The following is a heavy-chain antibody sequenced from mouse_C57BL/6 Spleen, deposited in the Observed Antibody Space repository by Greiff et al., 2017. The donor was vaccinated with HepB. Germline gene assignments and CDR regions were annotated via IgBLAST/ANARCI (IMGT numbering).Heavy chain of an antibody. J-gene: IGHJ3*01. D-gene: IGHD2-4*01. V-gene: IGHV1-26*01. CDR2: INPNNGGT. CDR1: GYTFTDYY. CDR3: ARRGVYYDYDASFAY. Sequence: EVQLQQSGPELVKPGASVKISCKASGYTFTDYYMNWVKQSHGKSLEWIGDINPNNGGTSYNQKFKGKATLTVDKSSSTAYMELRSLTSEDSAVYYCARRGVYYDYDASFAYWGQGTLVTVSA.